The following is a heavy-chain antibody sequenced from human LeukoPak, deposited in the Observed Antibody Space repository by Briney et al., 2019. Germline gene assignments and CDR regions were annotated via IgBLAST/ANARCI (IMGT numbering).Heavy chain of an antibody. J-gene: IGHJ6*03. CDR3: VKKVYYYMDV. CDR1: GLTLRTYA. CDR2: ISPSGDST. Sequence: GESLRLSCAASGLTLRTYAVNWVRQAPGRGLEWVSYISPSGDSTVYAESVKGRFAISRDNSKNMLFLQMDGLRAEDTAIYYCVKKVYYYMDVWGKGTTVTVSS. V-gene: IGHV3-23*01.